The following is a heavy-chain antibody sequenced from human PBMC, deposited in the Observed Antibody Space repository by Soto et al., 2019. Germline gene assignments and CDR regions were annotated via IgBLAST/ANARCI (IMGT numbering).Heavy chain of an antibody. CDR2: IYYSGST. CDR3: ARDRGYYGSGFRWFDP. CDR1: GGSISSGDYY. Sequence: QVQLQESGPGLVKPSQTLSLTCTVSGGSISSGDYYWSWIRQPPGKGLEWIGYIYYSGSTYYNPSLKSRVTISVDTSKNQFSLKLSSVTAADTAVYYCARDRGYYGSGFRWFDPWGQGTLVTVSS. J-gene: IGHJ5*02. V-gene: IGHV4-30-4*01. D-gene: IGHD3-10*01.